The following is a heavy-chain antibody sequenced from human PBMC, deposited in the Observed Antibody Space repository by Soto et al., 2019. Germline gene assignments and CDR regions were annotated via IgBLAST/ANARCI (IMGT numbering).Heavy chain of an antibody. D-gene: IGHD2-21*01. V-gene: IGHV1-18*04. CDR1: GYTFTTYS. CDR3: AREGGVVVIVKGEFEF. CDR2: ISANNGKT. Sequence: SVKVSCKASGYTFTTYSFSCVRQAPGQGLEWIGWISANNGKTVYAQKFQDRVTMTTDTSTSTAHLELRSLKTDDTAVYYCAREGGVVVIVKGEFEFWGQGTLVTV. J-gene: IGHJ4*02.